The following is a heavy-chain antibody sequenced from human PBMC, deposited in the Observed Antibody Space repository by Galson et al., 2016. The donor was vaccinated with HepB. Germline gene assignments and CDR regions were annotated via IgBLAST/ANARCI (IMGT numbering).Heavy chain of an antibody. V-gene: IGHV3-23*01. J-gene: IGHJ3*02. Sequence: SLRLSCAASGFTFSRYAMSWVRQAPGKGLEWVSAISGVDDETYYADSVKGRFTISRDNSRTTLSLQMNSLRAEDTALYYCAKDIQQWLVRGNDAFDIWGQGTMVTVSS. D-gene: IGHD6-19*01. CDR1: GFTFSRYA. CDR3: AKDIQQWLVRGNDAFDI. CDR2: ISGVDDET.